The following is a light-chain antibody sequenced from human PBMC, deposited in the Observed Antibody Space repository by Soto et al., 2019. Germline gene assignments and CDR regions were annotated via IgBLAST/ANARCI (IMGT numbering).Light chain of an antibody. CDR2: RNN. CDR1: SSNIGSNY. V-gene: IGLV1-47*01. CDR3: AAWDDSLSGPQ. Sequence: QSVLTQPPSASGTPGQRVTISCSGSSSNIGSNYVYWYQQLPGTAPKLLIYRNNQRPSGVPDRFSGSKSGTSASLAISELRSEDEADYYCAAWDDSLSGPQFGGGTKLTVL. J-gene: IGLJ2*01.